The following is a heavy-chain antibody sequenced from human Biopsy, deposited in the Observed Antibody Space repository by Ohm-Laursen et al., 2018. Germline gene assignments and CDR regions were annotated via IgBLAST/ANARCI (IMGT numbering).Heavy chain of an antibody. V-gene: IGHV1-18*01. D-gene: IGHD1-26*01. CDR2: ISDYNGNT. CDR1: GYFFSSYG. J-gene: IGHJ4*02. CDR3: VRGTGSQYFDY. Sequence: SVKVSCNASGYFFSSYGLNWVRQAPGQGLEWMGRISDYNGNTNYAQKFQGRVTMTIDSSASTAYLELRSLRSDDTAFYYCVRGTGSQYFDYWGQGTLVTVSS.